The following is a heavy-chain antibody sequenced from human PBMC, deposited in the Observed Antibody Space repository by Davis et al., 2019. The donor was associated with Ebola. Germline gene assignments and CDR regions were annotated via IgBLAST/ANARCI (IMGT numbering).Heavy chain of an antibody. CDR3: ARVGDGVLHYYYYYMDV. J-gene: IGHJ6*03. CDR1: GGSVSSGSYY. D-gene: IGHD2-8*01. V-gene: IGHV4-61*01. CDR2: IYYSGST. Sequence: PSETLSLTCTVSGGSVSSGSYYWSWIRQPPGKGLEWIGYIYYSGSTNYNPSLKSRVTISVDTSKNQFSLKLSSVTAADTAVYYCARVGDGVLHYYYYYMDVWGKGTTVTVSS.